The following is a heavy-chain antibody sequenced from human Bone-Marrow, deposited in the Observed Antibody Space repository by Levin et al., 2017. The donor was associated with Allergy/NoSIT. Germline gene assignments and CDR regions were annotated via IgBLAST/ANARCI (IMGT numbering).Heavy chain of an antibody. V-gene: IGHV4-59*01. Sequence: SETLSLTCTVSGGSISSYYWNWIRQPPGKGLEWIGYVYNSGSTDYNPSLKSRVTITLNTSKNQFSLKLNSVTAADTAVYYCARAYGDCIDYWGQGTLVTVSS. J-gene: IGHJ4*02. CDR2: VYNSGST. D-gene: IGHD4-17*01. CDR1: GGSISSYY. CDR3: ARAYGDCIDY.